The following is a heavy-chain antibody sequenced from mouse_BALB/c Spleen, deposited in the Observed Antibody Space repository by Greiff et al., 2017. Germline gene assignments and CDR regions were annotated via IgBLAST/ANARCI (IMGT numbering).Heavy chain of an antibody. CDR1: GFNIKDYY. V-gene: IGHV14-1*02. Sequence: EVQLQQSGAELVRPGALVKLSCKASGFNIKDYYMYWVKQRPEQGLEWIGWIDPENGNTIYDPKFQGKASITADTSSNTAYLQLSSLTSEDTAVYYCASDGYPFAYWGQGTLVTVSA. CDR3: ASDGYPFAY. J-gene: IGHJ3*01. CDR2: IDPENGNT. D-gene: IGHD2-3*01.